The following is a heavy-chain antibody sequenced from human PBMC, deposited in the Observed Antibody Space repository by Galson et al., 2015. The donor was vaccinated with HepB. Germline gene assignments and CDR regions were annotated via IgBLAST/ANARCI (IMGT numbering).Heavy chain of an antibody. CDR2: ISYEGTDK. J-gene: IGHJ4*02. CDR1: GFTFSNYG. CDR3: AREENWNTWLY. Sequence: SLRLSCAVSGFTFSNYGLHWVRQAPGKGLEWVAHISYEGTDKKYADSVKGRFTVSRDNSKNTLYLHLNNRRVEDTAVYYCAREENWNTWLYWGQGTLVTVSS. V-gene: IGHV3-30*03. D-gene: IGHD1/OR15-1a*01.